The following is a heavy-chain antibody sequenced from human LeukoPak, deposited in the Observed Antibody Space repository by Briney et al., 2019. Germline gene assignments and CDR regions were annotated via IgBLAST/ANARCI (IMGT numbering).Heavy chain of an antibody. J-gene: IGHJ4*02. CDR3: ARDKNEVRWFGELLPLDFDY. CDR2: IIPIFGTA. Sequence: GSSVKVSCKASGGTFSSYTISWVRQAPGQGLEWMGGIIPIFGTAKYAQNLQGRVTITADESTSTAYMELSSLRSEDTAVYYCARDKNEVRWFGELLPLDFDYWGQGTLVTVSS. CDR1: GGTFSSYT. V-gene: IGHV1-69*01. D-gene: IGHD3-10*01.